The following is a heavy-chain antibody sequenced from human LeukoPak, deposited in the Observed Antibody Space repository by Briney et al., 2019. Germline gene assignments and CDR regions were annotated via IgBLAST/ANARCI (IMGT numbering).Heavy chain of an antibody. V-gene: IGHV3-23*01. J-gene: IGHJ4*02. CDR3: AKRYYYDSSGYSLGY. Sequence: GGSLRLSCVASGFTFTNHGMTWFRQAPGEGLEWVSTISGSGYNTYYADSVKGLFTISRDSSKNTLFLQMNGLRPEDTAVYYCAKRYYYDSSGYSLGYWGQGTLVTVSS. CDR1: GFTFTNHG. CDR2: ISGSGYNT. D-gene: IGHD3-22*01.